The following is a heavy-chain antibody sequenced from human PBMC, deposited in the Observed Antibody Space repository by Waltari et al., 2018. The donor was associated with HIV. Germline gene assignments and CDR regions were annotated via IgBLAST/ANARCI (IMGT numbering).Heavy chain of an antibody. Sequence: QVQLVESGGGVVQPGRSLRLSCAASGFTFSSYGMHWVRQAPGKGMEWLAVGWDDGKNKYYADPVKGRFTVSRDNSKDTLFLQMNSLRVDDTAVYYCARTPDDTSGYCFDYWGQGTLVTVSS. V-gene: IGHV3-33*01. CDR1: GFTFSSYG. CDR3: ARTPDDTSGYCFDY. D-gene: IGHD3-22*01. CDR2: GWDDGKNK. J-gene: IGHJ4*02.